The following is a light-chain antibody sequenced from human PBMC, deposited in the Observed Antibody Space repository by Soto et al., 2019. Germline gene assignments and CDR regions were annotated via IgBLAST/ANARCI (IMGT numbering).Light chain of an antibody. CDR3: QQYNTMWT. Sequence: DIQMTQSPSTLSASVGDRVTITCRASQSISSWLAWYQQKPGKAPKLLIYKASSLESGVPSRLSGSGSGTEFTLTISSLQPDDFATYYCQQYNTMWTFGQGTKVEIK. CDR1: QSISSW. CDR2: KAS. V-gene: IGKV1-5*03. J-gene: IGKJ1*01.